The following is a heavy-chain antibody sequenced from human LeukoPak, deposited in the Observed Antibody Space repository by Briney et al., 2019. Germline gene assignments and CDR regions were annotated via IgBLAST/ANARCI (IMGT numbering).Heavy chain of an antibody. D-gene: IGHD2-15*01. CDR1: GGSISSYY. V-gene: IGHV4-4*07. CDR2: IYITGST. CDR3: ARPAFGGGPAAFDF. Sequence: SETESLTCTVSGGSISSYYWSWIRQPAGKGLEWIGRIYITGSTNYNPSPKSRVTMSVDTSKNQFSLKLISMTAADTAVYYCARPAFGGGPAAFDFWERGTMVTVSS. J-gene: IGHJ3*01.